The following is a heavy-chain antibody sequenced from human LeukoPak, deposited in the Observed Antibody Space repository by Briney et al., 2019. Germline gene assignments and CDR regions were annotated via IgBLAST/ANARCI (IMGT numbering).Heavy chain of an antibody. V-gene: IGHV1-46*01. J-gene: IGHJ6*02. CDR3: AREFPGERYYYGMDV. CDR1: GYIFTSYY. Sequence: GASVKVSCKASGYIFTSYYMHWVRQAPGQGLEWMGTINPSGGSTSYAQKFQGRVTMTRDTSTSTVYMELSSLRSEDTAVYYCAREFPGERYYYGMDVWGQGTTVTVSS. CDR2: INPSGGST. D-gene: IGHD3-10*01.